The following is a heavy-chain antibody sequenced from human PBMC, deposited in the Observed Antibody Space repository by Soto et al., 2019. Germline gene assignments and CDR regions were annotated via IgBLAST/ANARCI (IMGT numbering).Heavy chain of an antibody. CDR3: AKGKSSGWYYFDY. J-gene: IGHJ4*02. D-gene: IGHD6-19*01. Sequence: GGSLRLSCAASGFTFSNYAMSWVRQAPGKGLEWVSGISASGRDTYYADSVKDRFTIPRDNSKNTVFLQLNSLRADDTAIYYCAKGKSSGWYYFDYWGQGTPVTVSS. CDR1: GFTFSNYA. V-gene: IGHV3-23*01. CDR2: ISASGRDT.